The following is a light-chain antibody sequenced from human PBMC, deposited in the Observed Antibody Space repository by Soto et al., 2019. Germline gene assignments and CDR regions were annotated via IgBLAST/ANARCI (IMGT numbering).Light chain of an antibody. CDR3: QQYGSSPFT. CDR2: GAS. CDR1: QSVSSSY. Sequence: EIVLTQSPGTVSLSTGERATLSCRASQSVSSSYLAWYQQKPGQAPRLLIYGASSRATGIPDRFSGSGSGTDFTLTISRLEPEDFAVYYCQQYGSSPFTFGPGTKVDI. J-gene: IGKJ3*01. V-gene: IGKV3-20*01.